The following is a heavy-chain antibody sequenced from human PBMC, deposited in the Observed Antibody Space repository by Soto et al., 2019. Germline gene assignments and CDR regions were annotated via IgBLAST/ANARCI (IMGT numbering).Heavy chain of an antibody. CDR1: GFSVGSNF. CDR2: IHTVGST. CDR3: ARKVDYLDY. Sequence: PGGSLRLSCAVSGFSVGSNFMSWVRQAPGKGLEWVSVIHTVGSTYYADSVKGRFSISRDISNNTVYLQMTSLRVEDTAVYYCARKVDYLDYWGQGTLVTVSS. J-gene: IGHJ4*02. V-gene: IGHV3-66*01.